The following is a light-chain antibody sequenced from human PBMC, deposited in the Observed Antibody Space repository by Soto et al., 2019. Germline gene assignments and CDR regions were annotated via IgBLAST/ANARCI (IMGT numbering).Light chain of an antibody. Sequence: DIQVTQSPSTLSASVGDRVTITCRASQSISGWLAWYQQKPGKAPKLLIYDASTLESGVPSRFSGSGSGTEFTLTISSLQPDVFATYYYAQYSSYRRFGPGTKVDIK. V-gene: IGKV1-5*01. J-gene: IGKJ1*01. CDR2: DAS. CDR1: QSISGW. CDR3: AQYSSYRR.